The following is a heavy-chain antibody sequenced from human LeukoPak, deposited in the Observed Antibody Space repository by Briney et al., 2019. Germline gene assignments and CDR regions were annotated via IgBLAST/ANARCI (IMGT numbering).Heavy chain of an antibody. CDR2: INHSGST. D-gene: IGHD3/OR15-3a*01. CDR3: ARGLYDFFAFDI. J-gene: IGHJ3*02. CDR1: GGSFSGYY. V-gene: IGHV4-34*01. Sequence: SETLSLTCAVYGGSFSGYYWSWIRQPPGKGLEWIEEINHSGSTNYNPSLKSRVTISVDTSKNQFSLKLSSVTAADTAVYYCARGLYDFFAFDIWGQGTMVTVSS.